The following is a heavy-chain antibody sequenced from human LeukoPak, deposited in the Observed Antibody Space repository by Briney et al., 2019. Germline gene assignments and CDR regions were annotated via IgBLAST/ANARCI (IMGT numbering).Heavy chain of an antibody. CDR3: ARPMVRGVIITQAFDP. CDR2: IGAYNGNT. Sequence: GASVKVSCKASGYTFTSYGISWVRQAPGQGLEWMGWIGAYNGNTNYAQKLQGRVTMTTDTSTSTAYMELRSLRSDDTAVYYCARPMVRGVIITQAFDPWGQGTLVTVSS. CDR1: GYTFTSYG. J-gene: IGHJ5*02. D-gene: IGHD3-10*01. V-gene: IGHV1-18*01.